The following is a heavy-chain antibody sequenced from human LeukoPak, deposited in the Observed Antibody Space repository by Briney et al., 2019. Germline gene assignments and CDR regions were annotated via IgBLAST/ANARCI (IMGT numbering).Heavy chain of an antibody. CDR3: ARGEPKGYYDPYPPDY. J-gene: IGHJ4*02. CDR1: GFTFSSYS. CDR2: ISSSSSYI. D-gene: IGHD3-22*01. V-gene: IGHV3-21*01. Sequence: PGGSLRLSCAASGFTFSSYSMNWVRQAPGKGLEWVSSISSSSSYIYYADSVKGRFTISRDNAKNSLYLQMNSLRAEDTAVYYCARGEPKGYYDPYPPDYWGQGTLVTVSS.